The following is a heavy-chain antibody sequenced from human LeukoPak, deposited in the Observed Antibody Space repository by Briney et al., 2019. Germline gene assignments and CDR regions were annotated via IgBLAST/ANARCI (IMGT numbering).Heavy chain of an antibody. J-gene: IGHJ4*02. CDR3: AKSGQRVLRFLEWLLYRKFDY. V-gene: IGHV3-23*01. CDR1: AFTFSSYA. Sequence: PGGSLRLSCAASAFTFSSYAMSWVRQAPGKGLEWVSAISVSGGSTYYADSVKGRFTISRDNSKNTLYLQMNSLRAEDTAVYYCAKSGQRVLRFLEWLLYRKFDYWGQGTLVTVSS. CDR2: ISVSGGST. D-gene: IGHD3-3*01.